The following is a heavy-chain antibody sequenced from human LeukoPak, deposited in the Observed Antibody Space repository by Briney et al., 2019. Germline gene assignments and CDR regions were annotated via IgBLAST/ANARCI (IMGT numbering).Heavy chain of an antibody. D-gene: IGHD6-13*01. CDR3: ARDRNQSSSWYWAFDI. CDR1: GFTFSSYA. J-gene: IGHJ3*02. Sequence: GGSLRLSCAAPGFTFSSYAMHWVRQAPGKGLEWVAVISYDGSNKYYADSVKGRFTISRDNSKNTLYLQMNSPRAEDTAVYYCARDRNQSSSWYWAFDIWGQGTMVTVSS. CDR2: ISYDGSNK. V-gene: IGHV3-30-3*01.